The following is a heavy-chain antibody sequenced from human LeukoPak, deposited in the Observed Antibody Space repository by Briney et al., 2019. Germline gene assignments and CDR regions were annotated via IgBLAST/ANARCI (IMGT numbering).Heavy chain of an antibody. CDR2: INWNGGST. J-gene: IGHJ4*02. Sequence: PGGXXRLSCAASGFTFDDYGMSWVRQAPGKGLEWVSGINWNGGSTGYADSVKGRFTISRDNAKNSLYLQMNSLRAEDTALYYCARDIMVRGATTYFDYWGQGTLVTVSS. CDR1: GFTFDDYG. V-gene: IGHV3-20*04. CDR3: ARDIMVRGATTYFDY. D-gene: IGHD3-10*01.